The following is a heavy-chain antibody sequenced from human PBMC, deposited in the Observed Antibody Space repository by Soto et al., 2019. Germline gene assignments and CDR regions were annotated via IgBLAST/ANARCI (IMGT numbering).Heavy chain of an antibody. J-gene: IGHJ4*02. CDR3: AKETYSGPLDY. V-gene: IGHV3-30*18. CDR1: GFTFSSYG. D-gene: IGHD2-15*01. CDR2: ISYDGSNK. Sequence: QVQLVESGGGVVQPGRSLRLSCATSGFTFSSYGMHWVRQAPGKGLEWVVVISYDGSNKYYADSVKGRFTISRDNSKNTLYLQMNRLRAEDTAVYYCAKETYSGPLDYWGQGTLVTVSS.